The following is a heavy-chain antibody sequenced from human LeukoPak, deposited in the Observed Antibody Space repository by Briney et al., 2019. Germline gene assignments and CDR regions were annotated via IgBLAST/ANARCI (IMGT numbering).Heavy chain of an antibody. CDR2: ISYDGSNK. CDR3: AKDLNQRITIFGVVITADQPDY. J-gene: IGHJ4*02. D-gene: IGHD3-3*01. Sequence: PGGSLRLSCAASGFTFSSYAMHWVRQAPGKGLEWVAVISYDGSNKYYADSVKGRFIISRDSSENTLYLQMNSLRAEDTAVYYCAKDLNQRITIFGVVITADQPDYWGQGTLVTVSS. CDR1: GFTFSSYA. V-gene: IGHV3-30-3*01.